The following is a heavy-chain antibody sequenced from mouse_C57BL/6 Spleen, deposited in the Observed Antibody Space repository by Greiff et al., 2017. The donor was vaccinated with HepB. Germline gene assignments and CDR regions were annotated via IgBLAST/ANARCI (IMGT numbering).Heavy chain of an antibody. D-gene: IGHD3-2*02. J-gene: IGHJ4*01. V-gene: IGHV1-19*01. CDR3: ARGGFQARGAMDH. CDR1: GYTFTDYY. CDR2: INPYNGGT. Sequence: EVKLQESGPVLVKPGASVKMSCKASGYTFTDYYMNWVKQSHGKSLEWIGVINPYNGGTSYNQKFKGKATLTVDKSSSTAYMELNSLTSEDSAVYYCARGGFQARGAMDHWGQGTSVTVSS.